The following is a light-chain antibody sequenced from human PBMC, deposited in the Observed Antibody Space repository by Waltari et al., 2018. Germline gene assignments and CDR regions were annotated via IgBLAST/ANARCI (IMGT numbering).Light chain of an antibody. CDR3: MQGTHWPVYT. Sequence: VVMTQSTLSLPVTPGQPASISCRSSESLLFSDGNTYLNCFHQRPGKSPRRLSYMVSNRDSGVPDRFSGSGSDTVFTLKISRVEAEDVGVYYCMQGTHWPVYTFGQGTRLEIK. CDR2: MVS. CDR1: ESLLFSDGNTY. J-gene: IGKJ2*01. V-gene: IGKV2-30*01.